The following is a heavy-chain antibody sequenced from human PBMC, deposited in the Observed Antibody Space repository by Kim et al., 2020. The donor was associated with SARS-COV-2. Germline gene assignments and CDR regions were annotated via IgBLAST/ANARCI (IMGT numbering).Heavy chain of an antibody. CDR3: AGEARNYDFWSGYSYYYYYYGMDV. V-gene: IGHV3-7*03. CDR1: GFTFSSYW. Sequence: GGSLRLSCAASGFTFSSYWMTWVRQAPGKGLEWVANIKQDGSEKYYVDSVKGRFTISRDNAKNSLYLQMNSLRAEDTAVYYCAGEARNYDFWSGYSYYYYYYGMDVWGQGTTVTVSS. D-gene: IGHD3-3*01. J-gene: IGHJ6*02. CDR2: IKQDGSEK.